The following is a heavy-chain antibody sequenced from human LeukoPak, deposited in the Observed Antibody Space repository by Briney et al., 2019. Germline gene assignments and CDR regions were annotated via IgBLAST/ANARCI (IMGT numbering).Heavy chain of an antibody. J-gene: IGHJ3*01. V-gene: IGHV3-23*01. CDR3: AKFGRGETSSWNGFDL. CDR1: GFTFSNYG. D-gene: IGHD2-2*01. CDR2: ISGSGDTT. Sequence: QTGGSLRLSCAASGFTFSNYGMSWVRQAPGKGLEWVSAISGSGDTTYYADSVKGRFTISRDNSRSLVVLQMNGLKSDDTATYYCAKFGRGETSSWNGFDLWGQGTMVTVSS.